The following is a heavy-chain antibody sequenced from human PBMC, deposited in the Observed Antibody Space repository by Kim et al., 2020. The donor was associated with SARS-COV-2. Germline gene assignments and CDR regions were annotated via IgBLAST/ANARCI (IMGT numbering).Heavy chain of an antibody. CDR2: ISSSSTI. J-gene: IGHJ6*01. CDR1: GFTFSSYS. Sequence: GGSLRLSCAASGFTFSSYSMNWVRQAPGKGLEWVSYISSSSTIYYADSVKGRFTISRDNAKNSLYLQMNSLRAEDTAVYYCAGYCSGGSCYSFYYYGMDV. CDR3: AGYCSGGSCYSFYYYGMDV. D-gene: IGHD2-15*01. V-gene: IGHV3-48*01.